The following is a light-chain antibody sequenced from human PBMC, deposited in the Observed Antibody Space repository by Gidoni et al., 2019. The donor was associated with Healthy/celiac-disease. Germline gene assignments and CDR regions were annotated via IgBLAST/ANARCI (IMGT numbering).Light chain of an antibody. CDR3: QQRSNWPYT. V-gene: IGKV3-11*01. CDR1: QSVSSY. Sequence: EIVLTQSPATLSLSPGERATLSCRASQSVSSYLAWYQQKPGQAPRLLIYDASNRATGIPARFSGSGSGTDFTLTISSLEPEDVAVYYCQQRSNWPYTFXXXTKLEIK. J-gene: IGKJ2*01. CDR2: DAS.